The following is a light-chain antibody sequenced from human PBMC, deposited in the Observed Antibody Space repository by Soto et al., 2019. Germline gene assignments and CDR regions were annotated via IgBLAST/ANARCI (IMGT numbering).Light chain of an antibody. J-gene: IGLJ3*02. CDR1: SSDVRGYNY. CDR3: CSYAGSYTWV. V-gene: IGLV2-11*01. Sequence: HSALTQPRSVSGSPGQSVTISCTGTSSDVRGYNYVSWYQQHPGKAPKLMIYDVSKRPSGVPDRFSGSKSGNTASLTISGLQAEDEADYYCCSYAGSYTWVFGGGTKLTVL. CDR2: DVS.